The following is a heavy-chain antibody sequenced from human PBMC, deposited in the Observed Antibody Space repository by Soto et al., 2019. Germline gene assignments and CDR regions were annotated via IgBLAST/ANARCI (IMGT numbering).Heavy chain of an antibody. CDR1: GYTFTSYD. CDR2: LNPNSGNT. CDR3: ARGSAWWFDP. Sequence: QVQLVQSGAEVKKPGASVKVSCKASGYTFTSYDINWVRQATGQGLEWMGWLNPNSGNTVYAQKFQGRVSMTWNTSIWTAHMQLSSLRSEETAEYLCARGSAWWFDPWGQGCLVTVSS. V-gene: IGHV1-8*01. J-gene: IGHJ5*02.